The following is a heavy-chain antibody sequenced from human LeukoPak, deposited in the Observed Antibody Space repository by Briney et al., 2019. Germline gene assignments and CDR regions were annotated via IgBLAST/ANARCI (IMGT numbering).Heavy chain of an antibody. V-gene: IGHV3-23*01. CDR1: GFTFSSYA. CDR2: ISNNGVNR. D-gene: IGHD6-19*01. CDR3: AKGEFGRGWPN. J-gene: IGHJ4*02. Sequence: GGSLRLSCAASGFTFSSYALNWVRQAPRKGLEWVSGISNNGVNRNYADSVKGRFTISRDNSKNTLYLQMNSLRAEDTAVYYCAKGEFGRGWPNWAQGTLVTVSS.